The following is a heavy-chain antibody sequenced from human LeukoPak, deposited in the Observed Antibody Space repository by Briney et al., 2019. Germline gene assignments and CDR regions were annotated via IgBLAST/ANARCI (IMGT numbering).Heavy chain of an antibody. Sequence: ASVKVSCKASGYTFTSYDINWVRQATGQGLEWMGWINPNSGGTNYAQKFQGRVTMTRDTSISTAYMELSRLRSDDTAVYYCARDHGRVVVAATYMHDYWGQGTLVTVSS. CDR3: ARDHGRVVVAATYMHDY. CDR2: INPNSGGT. D-gene: IGHD2-15*01. V-gene: IGHV1-2*02. J-gene: IGHJ4*02. CDR1: GYTFTSYD.